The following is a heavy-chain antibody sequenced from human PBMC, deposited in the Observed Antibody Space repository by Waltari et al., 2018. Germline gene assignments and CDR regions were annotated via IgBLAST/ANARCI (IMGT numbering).Heavy chain of an antibody. Sequence: QVQLQESGPGLVKPSETLSLTCTVSNGSLTHYFWSWIRQPRGEGLEWIGFIYYAGRTQYNPSLKSRVTISVDTSENHFSLSLSSVTAADTAFYYCARVGRSNWFHDSWGQGTLVTVSS. J-gene: IGHJ4*02. CDR2: IYYAGRT. V-gene: IGHV4-59*01. CDR1: NGSLTHYF. D-gene: IGHD4-4*01. CDR3: ARVGRSNWFHDS.